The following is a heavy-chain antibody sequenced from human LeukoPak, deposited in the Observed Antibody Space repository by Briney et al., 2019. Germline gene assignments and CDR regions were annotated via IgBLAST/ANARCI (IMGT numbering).Heavy chain of an antibody. J-gene: IGHJ6*03. D-gene: IGHD1-26*01. CDR3: ARKVGATYHYYYYYMDV. V-gene: IGHV3-9*01. Sequence: GRSLRLSCAASGFTFDDYAMHWVRHAPGKGLEWVSGISWNSGSIGYADSVKGRFTISRDNAKNSLYLQMNSLRAEDTAVYYCARKVGATYHYYYYYMDVWGKGTTVTVSS. CDR1: GFTFDDYA. CDR2: ISWNSGSI.